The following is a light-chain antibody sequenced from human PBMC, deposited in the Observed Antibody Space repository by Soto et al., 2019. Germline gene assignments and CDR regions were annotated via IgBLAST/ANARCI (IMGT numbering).Light chain of an antibody. CDR1: ESVGSY. CDR3: QHYVYPQWT. V-gene: IGKV3-11*01. J-gene: IGKJ1*01. Sequence: IVLTQSPATLSLSPGERATLSCRASESVGSYLVWYQQQPGQAPRLLIYDASKRANGIPARFSGSGSGTDFTLTIRRLEPEDFAVYFCQHYVYPQWTFGPGTKVEIK. CDR2: DAS.